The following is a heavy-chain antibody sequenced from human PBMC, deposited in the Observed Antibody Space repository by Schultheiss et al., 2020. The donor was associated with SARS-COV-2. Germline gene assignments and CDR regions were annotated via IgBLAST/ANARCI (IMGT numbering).Heavy chain of an antibody. CDR3: ARDLELGGGYDAFDI. J-gene: IGHJ3*02. CDR1: GFTFSSYA. CDR2: IYSGGST. Sequence: GESLKISCAASGFTFSSYAMSWVRQAPGKGLEWVSVIYSGGSTYYADSVKGRFTISRHNSKNTLYLQMNSLRAEDTAVYYCARDLELGGGYDAFDIWGQGTMVTVSS. V-gene: IGHV3-53*04. D-gene: IGHD1-7*01.